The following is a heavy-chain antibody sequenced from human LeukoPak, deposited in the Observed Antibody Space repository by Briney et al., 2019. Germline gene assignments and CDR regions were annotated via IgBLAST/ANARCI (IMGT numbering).Heavy chain of an antibody. V-gene: IGHV4-4*02. CDR2: IFYSGST. D-gene: IGHD3-10*01. CDR3: AKDYSKTSYYGSGTYYRPNWFDP. J-gene: IGHJ5*02. CDR1: GGSISSSNW. Sequence: PSETLSLTCAVSGGSISSSNWWSWVRQPPGKGLEWIGEIFYSGSTNYNPSLKSRVTISVDTSKNQFSLKLSSVTAADTAVYYCAKDYSKTSYYGSGTYYRPNWFDPWGQGTLVTVSS.